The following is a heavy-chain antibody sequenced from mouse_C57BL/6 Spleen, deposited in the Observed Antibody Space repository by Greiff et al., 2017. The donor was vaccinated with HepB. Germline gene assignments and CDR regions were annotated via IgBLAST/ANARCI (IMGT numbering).Heavy chain of an antibody. Sequence: EVQLQQSGPELVKPGASVKMSCKASGYTFTDYNMHWVKQSHGKSLEWIGYINPNNGGTSYNQKFKGKATLTVNKSSSTAYMELRSLTSEDSAVYYCARSEDGAMYGSSYDYAMDCWGQGTSVTVSS. J-gene: IGHJ4*01. D-gene: IGHD1-1*01. CDR2: INPNNGGT. V-gene: IGHV1-22*01. CDR1: GYTFTDYN. CDR3: ARSEDGAMYGSSYDYAMDC.